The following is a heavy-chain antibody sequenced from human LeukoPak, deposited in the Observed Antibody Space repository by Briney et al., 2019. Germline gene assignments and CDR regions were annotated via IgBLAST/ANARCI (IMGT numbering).Heavy chain of an antibody. CDR1: GGLISSYY. V-gene: IGHV4-59*01. CDR3: ARYSYSGSDAFDI. CDR2: ISYSGSI. D-gene: IGHD1-26*01. J-gene: IGHJ3*02. Sequence: SETLSLTCIVSGGLISSYYWSWIRQPPGKGLEWIGYISYSGSINYNPSLKSRVTISVDTSKNQFSLKLSSVTAADTAVYYCARYSYSGSDAFDIWGQGTMVTVSS.